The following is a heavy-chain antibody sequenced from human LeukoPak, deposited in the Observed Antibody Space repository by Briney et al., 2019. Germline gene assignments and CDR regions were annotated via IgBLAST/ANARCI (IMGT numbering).Heavy chain of an antibody. V-gene: IGHV3-30*02. Sequence: PGGSLRLSCVAPGFTFSDYGIHWVRQAPGKGLDWVAFIQNDGSNKYYGDSVKGRFTISRDNSKNTLYLQMNSLRAEDTAVYHCAKDEIQGVIGAGPGYWGQGTLVTVSS. J-gene: IGHJ4*02. D-gene: IGHD1-26*01. CDR2: IQNDGSNK. CDR1: GFTFSDYG. CDR3: AKDEIQGVIGAGPGY.